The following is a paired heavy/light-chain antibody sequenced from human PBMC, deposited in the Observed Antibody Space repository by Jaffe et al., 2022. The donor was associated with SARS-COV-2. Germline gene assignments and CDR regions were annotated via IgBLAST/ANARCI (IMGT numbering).Heavy chain of an antibody. V-gene: IGHV3-23*04. Sequence: EVQLVESGGGLVQPGGSLRLSCEASAFTFSSYAINWVRQAPGKGLEWVSGISGSGESTYYADSVKGRFTISRDNSKNTLYLQMNSLRVEDTAVYYCAKVRMIRGVTPPYYYYYMDAWGKGTTVTVSS. CDR3: AKVRMIRGVTPPYYYYYMDA. J-gene: IGHJ6*03. D-gene: IGHD3-10*01. CDR2: ISGSGEST. CDR1: AFTFSSYA.
Light chain of an antibody. J-gene: IGKJ2*03. Sequence: EIVMTQSPATLSVSPGERATLSCRASQSISSNVAWYQQKHGQAPRLLIYDASTRATGIPARFSGSGSGTEFTLTISSLQSEDFAIYYCQQYNNWPPRDSFGQGTKLEIK. CDR3: QQYNNWPPRDS. V-gene: IGKV3-15*01. CDR1: QSISSN. CDR2: DAS.